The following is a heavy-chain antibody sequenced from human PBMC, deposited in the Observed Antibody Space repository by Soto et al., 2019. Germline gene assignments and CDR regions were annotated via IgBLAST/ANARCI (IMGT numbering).Heavy chain of an antibody. CDR3: ARDYYDSSGWYYFDY. D-gene: IGHD3-22*01. J-gene: IGHJ4*02. V-gene: IGHV1-3*01. Sequence: ASVKVSCKASGYTFTSYAMHWVRQAPGQRLEWMGWINAGNGNTKYSQKFQGRVTITADESTSTAYMELSSLRSEDTAVYYCARDYYDSSGWYYFDYWGQGTLVTVSS. CDR2: INAGNGNT. CDR1: GYTFTSYA.